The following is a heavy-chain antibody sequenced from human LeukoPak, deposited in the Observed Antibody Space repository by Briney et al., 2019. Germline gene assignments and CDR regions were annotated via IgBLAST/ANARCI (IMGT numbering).Heavy chain of an antibody. V-gene: IGHV3-30*03. D-gene: IGHD3-22*01. CDR2: ISYDGSNK. CDR3: ATGLYYDSSGYYFDY. Sequence: GGSLRLSCAASGFSFSNYGMHWVRQAPGKGLEWVAVISYDGSNKYYADSVKGRFTISRDDSKNTLYLQMNSLRAEDTAVYYCATGLYYDSSGYYFDYWGQGTLVTVSS. J-gene: IGHJ4*02. CDR1: GFSFSNYG.